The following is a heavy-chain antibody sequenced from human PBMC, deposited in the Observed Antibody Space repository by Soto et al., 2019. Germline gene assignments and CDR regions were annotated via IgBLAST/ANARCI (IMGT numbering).Heavy chain of an antibody. Sequence: SETLSLTCTVSGGSISSGGYYWSWIRQHPGKGLEWIGYIYYIGSTYYNPSLKSRVTLLVDTSKNQFSLKLSSVTAADTAVYYGARGYGDYVIIDYWGQGTLVTVSS. CDR1: GGSISSGGYY. CDR2: IYYIGST. V-gene: IGHV4-31*02. CDR3: ARGYGDYVIIDY. J-gene: IGHJ4*02. D-gene: IGHD4-17*01.